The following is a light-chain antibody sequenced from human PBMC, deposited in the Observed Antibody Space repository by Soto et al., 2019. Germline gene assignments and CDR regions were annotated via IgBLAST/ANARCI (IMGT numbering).Light chain of an antibody. CDR3: QQRNIWPPVT. V-gene: IGKV3-11*01. CDR1: PSVTNY. Sequence: EIVLTQSPATLSVSPGERATLSCRASPSVTNYLSWYQQKPGQAPRLLFYGAFNRATGLPARFSGSGSGTDFTLTISSLEPEDFAVYYCQQRNIWPPVTFGQGTRLEIK. J-gene: IGKJ5*01. CDR2: GAF.